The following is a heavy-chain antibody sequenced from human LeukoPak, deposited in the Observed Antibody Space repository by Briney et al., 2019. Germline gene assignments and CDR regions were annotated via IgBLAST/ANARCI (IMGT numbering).Heavy chain of an antibody. D-gene: IGHD5-18*01. CDR2: IYPGDSDT. J-gene: IGHJ4*02. Sequence: GESLKISCKGSGYTFTDYWIGWVCQMPGKGLEWMGIIYPGDSDTRYSPSFQGQVTISADKSISTAYLQWSSLKASDTAMYYCARQVDTAMVPFLDYWGQGTLVTVSS. CDR1: GYTFTDYW. V-gene: IGHV5-51*01. CDR3: ARQVDTAMVPFLDY.